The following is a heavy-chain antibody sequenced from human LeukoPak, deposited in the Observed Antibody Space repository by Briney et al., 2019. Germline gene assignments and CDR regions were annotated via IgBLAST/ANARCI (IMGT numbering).Heavy chain of an antibody. Sequence: GGSLRLSCAASGFTFTTYGMAWVRQAPGKGPVWVSRINTDGTTTDYADSVRGRFTISRDNAKNTVYLQMNGLRADDTALYYCAKDLTWNTADYWGQGTLVTVSS. J-gene: IGHJ4*02. V-gene: IGHV3-74*01. D-gene: IGHD1/OR15-1a*01. CDR2: INTDGTTT. CDR3: AKDLTWNTADY. CDR1: GFTFTTYG.